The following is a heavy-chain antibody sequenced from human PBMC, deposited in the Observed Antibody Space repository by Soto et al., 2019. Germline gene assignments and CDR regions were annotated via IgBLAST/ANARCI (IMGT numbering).Heavy chain of an antibody. V-gene: IGHV1-2*04. CDR1: GYTFTSYG. D-gene: IGHD6-19*01. CDR2: INPNSGGT. Sequence: GASVKVSCKASGYTFTSYGISWVRQAPGQGLEWMGWINPNSGGTNYAQKFQGWVTMTRDTSISTAYMELSRLRSDDTAVYYCAREQKEAVAGTHYYYYGMDVWGQGTTVTVSS. J-gene: IGHJ6*02. CDR3: AREQKEAVAGTHYYYYGMDV.